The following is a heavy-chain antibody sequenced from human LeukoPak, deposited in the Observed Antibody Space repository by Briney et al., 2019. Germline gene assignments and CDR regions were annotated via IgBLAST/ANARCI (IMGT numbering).Heavy chain of an antibody. D-gene: IGHD3-10*01. J-gene: IGHJ4*02. CDR2: IYYSGST. Sequence: SETLSLTCTVSGGSISSSSYYWGWIRQPPGKGLEWIGSIYYSGSTYYNPSLKSRVTISVDTSKNQFSLKLSSVTAADTAVYYCARDRVVRGVPDYWGQGTLVTVSS. CDR3: ARDRVVRGVPDY. V-gene: IGHV4-39*07. CDR1: GGSISSSSYY.